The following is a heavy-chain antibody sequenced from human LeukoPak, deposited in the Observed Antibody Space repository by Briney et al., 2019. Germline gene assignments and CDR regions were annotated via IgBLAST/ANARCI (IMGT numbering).Heavy chain of an antibody. J-gene: IGHJ4*02. CDR2: ISGSGGAT. Sequence: GGSLRLSCAASGFTLSSYAMSWVRQAPGKGLEWVPAISGSGGATYYADSVKGRFTISRDNSKNTLYLQMNSLRAEDTAVYYCAKSWLRLGGDYWGQGTLVTVSS. CDR3: AKSWLRLGGDY. V-gene: IGHV3-23*01. CDR1: GFTLSSYA. D-gene: IGHD5-12*01.